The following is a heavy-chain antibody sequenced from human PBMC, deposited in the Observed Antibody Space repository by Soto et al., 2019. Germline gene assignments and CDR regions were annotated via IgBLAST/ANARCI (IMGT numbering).Heavy chain of an antibody. D-gene: IGHD3-9*01. J-gene: IGHJ4*02. Sequence: EVQLLESGGGLVQPGGSLRLSCAPPGFTFRGNAMSWVPKAPGKGLGWVSAISGSGASTYYADSVKGRFTISRDNSKNTLYLQMNSLRAEDTAVYYCAHFDWFIDYWGQGTLVTVSS. CDR3: AHFDWFIDY. V-gene: IGHV3-23*01. CDR1: GFTFRGNA. CDR2: ISGSGAST.